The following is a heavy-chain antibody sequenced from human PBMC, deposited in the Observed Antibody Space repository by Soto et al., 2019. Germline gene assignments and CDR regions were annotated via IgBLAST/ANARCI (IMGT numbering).Heavy chain of an antibody. Sequence: SETLSLTWTVSGGSVSSGRYYWSWIRQPPGKGLEWIGYTYYSGSTNYNPSLKSRVTISEDTSKNQFSLKPSSVTAAHSAVDYCARDNLAAARYYYYGMDVWGQGTTVTVSS. CDR2: TYYSGST. D-gene: IGHD6-13*01. J-gene: IGHJ6*02. CDR3: ARDNLAAARYYYYGMDV. CDR1: GGSVSSGRYY. V-gene: IGHV4-61*01.